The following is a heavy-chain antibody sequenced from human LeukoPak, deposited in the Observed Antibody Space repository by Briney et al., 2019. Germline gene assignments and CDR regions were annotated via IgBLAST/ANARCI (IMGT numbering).Heavy chain of an antibody. CDR1: GYTFTSYA. CDR3: ARVGFRRGDAFDI. CDR2: INTNTGNP. Sequence: ASVKVSCKASGYTFTSYAMNWVRQAPGQGLEWVGWINTNTGNPTYAQGFTGRFVFSLDTSVSTAYLQISSLKAEDTAVYYCARVGFRRGDAFDIWGPGTMVTVSS. V-gene: IGHV7-4-1*02. J-gene: IGHJ3*02. D-gene: IGHD6-19*01.